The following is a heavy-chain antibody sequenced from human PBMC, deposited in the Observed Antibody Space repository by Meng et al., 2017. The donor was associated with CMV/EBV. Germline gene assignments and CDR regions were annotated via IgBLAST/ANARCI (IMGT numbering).Heavy chain of an antibody. Sequence: GESLKISCAASGFTFSSYAMHWVRQAPGKGLEWVVVISYDGSNKYYADSVKGRFTISRDNSKNTLYLQMNSLRAEDTAVYYCARDAGYSGKYYYGMDVWGQGTTVTVSS. CDR3: ARDAGYSGKYYYGMDV. CDR2: ISYDGSNK. CDR1: GFTFSSYA. J-gene: IGHJ6*02. D-gene: IGHD5-18*01. V-gene: IGHV3-30-3*01.